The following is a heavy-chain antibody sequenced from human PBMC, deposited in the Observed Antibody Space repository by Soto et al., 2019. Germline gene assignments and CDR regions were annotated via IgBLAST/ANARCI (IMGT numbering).Heavy chain of an antibody. V-gene: IGHV1-18*01. CDR1: GYIFTGYG. CDR3: ARGGRGYHPGRGVAGTMDV. Sequence: ASVKVSCEASGYIFTGYGVSWIRQTPGQGLERVGWISPYTVHTEFPQRLQGRPTLNTDTSTPTAFLALSDLSSDDAALYYSARGGRGYHPGRGVAGTMDVWGQGTRGT. J-gene: IGHJ6*02. D-gene: IGHD3-10*01. CDR2: ISPYTVHT.